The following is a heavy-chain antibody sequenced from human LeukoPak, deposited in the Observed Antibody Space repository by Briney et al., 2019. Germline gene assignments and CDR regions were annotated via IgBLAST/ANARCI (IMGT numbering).Heavy chain of an antibody. CDR3: AKDGSYSPEYFQH. V-gene: IGHV3-30*18. D-gene: IGHD1-26*01. J-gene: IGHJ1*01. CDR2: ISYDGSNK. Sequence: GRSLRLSCAASGFTFSSYGMHWVRQAPGKGLEWVAVISYDGSNKYYADSVKGRFTISRDNAKNSLYLQMNSLRAEDTALYYCAKDGSYSPEYFQHWGQGTLVTVSS. CDR1: GFTFSSYG.